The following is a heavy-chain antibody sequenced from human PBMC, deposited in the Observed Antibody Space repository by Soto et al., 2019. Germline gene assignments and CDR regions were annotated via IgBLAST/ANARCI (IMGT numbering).Heavy chain of an antibody. CDR1: GYTLTELS. J-gene: IGHJ4*02. V-gene: IGHV1-24*01. CDR2: FDPEDGET. D-gene: IGHD3-16*02. Sequence: ASVKVSCKVSGYTLTELSMRWVRQAPGKGLEWMGGFDPEDGETIYAQKFQGRVTMTEDTSTDTAYMELSSLRSEDTAVYYCATTIHDYIWGSYRYDYWGQGTLVTVSS. CDR3: ATTIHDYIWGSYRYDY.